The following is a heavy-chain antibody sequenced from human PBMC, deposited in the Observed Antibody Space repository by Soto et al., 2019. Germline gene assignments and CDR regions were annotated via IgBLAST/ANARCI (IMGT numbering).Heavy chain of an antibody. Sequence: HLAQSWPEVKRPGASVKISCKASGFIFTDWFMHWVRQAHGQGPEWMGIINTSGGNSIYSQKFQDRVTMTRDTSTSTLYVELSSLTSADTTVYYCAKEGAIPGEVDAWGQGTLVTVSS. J-gene: IGHJ1*01. V-gene: IGHV1-46*01. CDR2: INTSGGNS. D-gene: IGHD2-21*01. CDR1: GFIFTDWF. CDR3: AKEGAIPGEVDA.